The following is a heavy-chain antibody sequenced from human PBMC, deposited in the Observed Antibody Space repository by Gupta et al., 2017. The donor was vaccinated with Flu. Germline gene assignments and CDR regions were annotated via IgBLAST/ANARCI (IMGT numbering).Heavy chain of an antibody. D-gene: IGHD6-19*01. J-gene: IGHJ4*02. CDR1: GFPFSLSG. Sequence: QVQLAESGGGVVRPGTSLRLPCPASGFPFSLSGMHWVRQAPGKGLEWVAVIWHDGSQKFYADSVRGRFTVSRDNVNNTLYLEMNGLRAEDTALYYCVKDPGSGWTFDYWGQGALVAVSS. V-gene: IGHV3-33*06. CDR2: IWHDGSQK. CDR3: VKDPGSGWTFDY.